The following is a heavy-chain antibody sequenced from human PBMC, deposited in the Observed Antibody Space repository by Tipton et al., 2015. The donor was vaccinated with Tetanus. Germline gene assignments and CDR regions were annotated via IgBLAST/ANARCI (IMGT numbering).Heavy chain of an antibody. CDR1: GYTFNTYW. J-gene: IGHJ5*02. Sequence: QLVQSGAEVRRPGDSLKISCKGSGYTFNTYWIAWVRQKPGKGLEWMGIIYPGDSETRYSPSFQGQVTMSADKSNTTAYLQWNSLKASDTAAYFCVRHHLRTYASSCGSWGQGTMVTVSS. V-gene: IGHV5-51*01. D-gene: IGHD2-2*01. CDR2: IYPGDSET. CDR3: VRHHLRTYASSCGS.